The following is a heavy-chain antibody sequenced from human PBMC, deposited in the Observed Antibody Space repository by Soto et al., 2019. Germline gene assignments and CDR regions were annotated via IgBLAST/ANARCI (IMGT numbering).Heavy chain of an antibody. CDR1: GFTFRNYG. CDR2: IYYSGST. V-gene: IGHV4-59*06. D-gene: IGHD3-10*01. Sequence: GSLRLSCAASGFTFRNYGMNWVRQAPGKGLEWIGYIYYSGSTYYNPSLKSRVTISVDTSKNQFSLKLSSVTAADTAVYYCAKQTGVYYYGSGSSHDYYYGMDVWGQGTTVTVSS. CDR3: AKQTGVYYYGSGSSHDYYYGMDV. J-gene: IGHJ6*02.